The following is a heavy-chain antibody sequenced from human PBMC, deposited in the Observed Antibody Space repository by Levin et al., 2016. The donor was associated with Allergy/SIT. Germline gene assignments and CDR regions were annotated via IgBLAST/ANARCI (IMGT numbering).Heavy chain of an antibody. Sequence: WVRQAPGQGLEWMGWISAYNGNTNYAQKLQGRVTMTTDTSTSTAYMELRSLRSDDTAVYYCAMYGGNSGPPHADAFDILGPRDEWSLSPQ. D-gene: IGHD4-23*01. V-gene: IGHV1-18*01. J-gene: IGHJ3*02. CDR2: ISAYNGNT. CDR3: AMYGGNSGPPHADAFDI.